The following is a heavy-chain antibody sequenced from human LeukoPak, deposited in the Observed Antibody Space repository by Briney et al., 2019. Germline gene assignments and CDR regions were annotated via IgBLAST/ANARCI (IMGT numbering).Heavy chain of an antibody. D-gene: IGHD3-3*01. J-gene: IGHJ6*02. CDR1: GYTFTSYG. CDR2: ISAYNGNT. Sequence: ASVKVSCKASGYTFTSYGISWVRQAPGQGLEWMGWISAYNGNTNCAQKLQGRVTMTTDTSTSTAYMELRSLRSDDTAVYYCARVDPVDYDFWSGYYYYYGMDVWGQGTTVTVSS. CDR3: ARVDPVDYDFWSGYYYYYGMDV. V-gene: IGHV1-18*01.